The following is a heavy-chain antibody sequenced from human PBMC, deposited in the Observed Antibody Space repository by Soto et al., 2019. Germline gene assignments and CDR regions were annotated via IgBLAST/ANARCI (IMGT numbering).Heavy chain of an antibody. V-gene: IGHV4-59*01. CDR3: ARTHYYDSSGYYYYAFDI. CDR2: IYYSGST. CDR1: GGSISSYY. J-gene: IGHJ3*02. D-gene: IGHD3-22*01. Sequence: QVQLQESGPGLVKPSETLSLTCTVSGGSISSYYWSWIRQPPGKGLEWIGYIYYSGSTNYNPSLKSRVTISVDTSKHQCSLKLSSVTAADTAVYYCARTHYYDSSGYYYYAFDIWGQGTMVTVSS.